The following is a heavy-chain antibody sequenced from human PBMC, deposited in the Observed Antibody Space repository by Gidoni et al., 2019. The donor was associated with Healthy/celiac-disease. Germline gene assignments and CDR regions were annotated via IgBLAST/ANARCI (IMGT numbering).Heavy chain of an antibody. CDR1: GGTFSSYA. CDR3: AKLTTGNQTDYYYYGMDV. V-gene: IGHV1-69*01. J-gene: IGHJ6*02. Sequence: QVQLVQSGAEVKKPGSSVKVSCKASGGTFSSYAISWVRQAPGQGLEWMGGIIPIFGTANYAQKFQGRVTITADESTSTAYMELSSLRSEDTAVYYCAKLTTGNQTDYYYYGMDVWGQGTTVTVSS. D-gene: IGHD4-4*01. CDR2: IIPIFGTA.